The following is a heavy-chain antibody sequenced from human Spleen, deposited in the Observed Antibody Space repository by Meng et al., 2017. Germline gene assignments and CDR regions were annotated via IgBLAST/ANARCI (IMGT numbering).Heavy chain of an antibody. Sequence: QVRLVQSGAEVKKPGASVKVSCKASGYTFTGYYMHWVRQAPGQRLEWMGWISVGDGNTKYSQYFQGRVTFTRDTSASTASMELSSLRSEDTAVYYCVRWYFDYWGQGTLVTVSS. CDR3: VRWYFDY. V-gene: IGHV1-3*01. CDR1: GYTFTGYY. CDR2: ISVGDGNT. D-gene: IGHD6-13*01. J-gene: IGHJ4*02.